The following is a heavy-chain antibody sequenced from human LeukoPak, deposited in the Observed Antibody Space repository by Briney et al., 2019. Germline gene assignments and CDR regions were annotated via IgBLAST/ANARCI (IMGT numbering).Heavy chain of an antibody. D-gene: IGHD5-24*01. J-gene: IGHJ4*02. CDR3: ARASERDGYNPFDY. CDR2: IIPIFGIA. V-gene: IGHV1-69*04. Sequence: GASVKVSCKASGGTFSSYAISWVRQAPGQGLEWMGRIIPIFGIANYAQKFQGRVTITADKSTSTAYMELSSLRSEDTAVYYCARASERDGYNPFDYWGQGTLVTVSS. CDR1: GGTFSSYA.